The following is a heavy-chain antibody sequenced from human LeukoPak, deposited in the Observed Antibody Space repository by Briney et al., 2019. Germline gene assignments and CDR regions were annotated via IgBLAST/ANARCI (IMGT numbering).Heavy chain of an antibody. V-gene: IGHV4-34*01. D-gene: IGHD3-22*01. Sequence: SETLSLTCAVYGGSFSGYYWSWIRQPPGKGLEWIGEINHSGSTNYSPSLKSRVTISVDTSKNQFSLKLSSVTAADTAVYYCHFYYDSSGPRGAFDIWGQGTMVTVSS. CDR3: HFYYDSSGPRGAFDI. CDR1: GGSFSGYY. CDR2: INHSGST. J-gene: IGHJ3*02.